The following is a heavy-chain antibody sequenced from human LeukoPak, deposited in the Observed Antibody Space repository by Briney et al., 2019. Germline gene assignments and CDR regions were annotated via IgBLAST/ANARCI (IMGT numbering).Heavy chain of an antibody. CDR2: IYYSGST. CDR1: GGSISSSNYY. CDR3: ARCLVAGTAKGWLDP. V-gene: IGHV4-39*01. Sequence: PSETLSLTCTVSGGSISSSNYYWGGIRQPPGRGLEGIGGIYYSGSTYYNPSLKSRVTISVGTSKNQFSLKLSFVTAADTAVYYCARCLVAGTAKGWLDPWGQGTLVTVSS. J-gene: IGHJ5*02. D-gene: IGHD6-19*01.